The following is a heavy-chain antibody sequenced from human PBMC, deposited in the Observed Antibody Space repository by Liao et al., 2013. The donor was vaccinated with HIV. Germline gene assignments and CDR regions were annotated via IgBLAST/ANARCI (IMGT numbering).Heavy chain of an antibody. CDR3: ARSGGQWSYFDY. CDR2: IYHSGNT. D-gene: IGHD2-15*01. Sequence: QLQLQESGSRLVKPSQTLSLTCTVSGGSLSSGGTSWTWIRQPPGKGLELIGYIYHSGNTYQNPSLKSRVSMSVDTSKNQFSLKLSSVTAADTAVYYCARSGGQWSYFDYWGQGTLVTVSS. V-gene: IGHV4-30-2*01. J-gene: IGHJ4*02. CDR1: GGSLSSGGTS.